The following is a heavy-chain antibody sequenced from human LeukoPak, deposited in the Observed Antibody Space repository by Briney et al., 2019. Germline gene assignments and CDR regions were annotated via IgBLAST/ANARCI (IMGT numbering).Heavy chain of an antibody. CDR3: ARGCYYDSSGYSLDQH. J-gene: IGHJ1*01. V-gene: IGHV3-21*01. CDR1: GFTFSSYS. Sequence: PGGSLRLSCAASGFTFSSYSMNWVRQAPGKGLEWVSYISSSSYIYYADSVKGRFTISRDNAKNSLYLQMNSLRAEDTAVYYCARGCYYDSSGYSLDQHCGQGTLVTVSS. D-gene: IGHD3-22*01. CDR2: ISSSSYI.